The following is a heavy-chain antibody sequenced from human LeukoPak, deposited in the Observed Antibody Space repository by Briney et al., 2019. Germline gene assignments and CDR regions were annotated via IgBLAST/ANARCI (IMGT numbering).Heavy chain of an antibody. V-gene: IGHV3-74*01. CDR3: VRDYYYNMDV. J-gene: IGHJ6*03. CDR1: GFTFSQTW. CDR2: IKSDGRST. Sequence: GGSLRLSCAASGFTFSQTWMHWVRQAPGKGLVWVSRIKSDGRSTSYADSVKGRLSISRDNAKNTLYLQMNRLRAEDTAVYYCVRDYYYNMDVWGQGTTVTVS.